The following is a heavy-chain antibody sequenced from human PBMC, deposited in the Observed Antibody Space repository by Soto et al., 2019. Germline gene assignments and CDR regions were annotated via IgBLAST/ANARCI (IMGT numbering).Heavy chain of an antibody. CDR2: VSTYNGDT. D-gene: IGHD3-3*01. CDR3: ARTPRGDFWSGYYHYHYYYIDV. CDR1: GYSFTHYG. Sequence: QVQLVQSAAEVKEPGTSVKVSCKTSGYSFTHYGITWVRQAPGQGLEWLGWVSTYNGDTDYTQKVEGRVTMTADTSTSTAYMELRSLRSGDTAVYYCARTPRGDFWSGYYHYHYYYIDVWGAGTTVTVSS. V-gene: IGHV1-18*01. J-gene: IGHJ6*03.